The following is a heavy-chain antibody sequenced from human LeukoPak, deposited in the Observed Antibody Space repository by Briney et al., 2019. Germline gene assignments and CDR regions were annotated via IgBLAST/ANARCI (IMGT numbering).Heavy chain of an antibody. V-gene: IGHV4-34*01. CDR1: GGSFSGYY. Sequence: SETLSLTCAVYGGSFSGYYWSWIRQPPGKGLEWIGEINHSGSTNYNPSLKSRVTISVDTSKNQFSLKLSSVTAADTAVYYCATHTYYYDSSGSIGAPWGQGTLVTVSS. J-gene: IGHJ5*02. CDR3: ATHTYYYDSSGSIGAP. D-gene: IGHD3-22*01. CDR2: INHSGST.